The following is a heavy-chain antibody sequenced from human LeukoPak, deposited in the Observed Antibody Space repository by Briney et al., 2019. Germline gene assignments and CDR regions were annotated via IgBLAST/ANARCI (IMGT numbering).Heavy chain of an antibody. CDR1: GSTFSSYG. Sequence: GGSLRLSCAASGSTFSSYGMHWVRQAPGKGLEWVAFIRYDGSNKYYADSVKGRFTISRDNSKNTLYLQMNSLRAEDTAVYYCAKDRVGYCSGGSCSGAFDIWGQGTMVTVSS. D-gene: IGHD2-15*01. CDR3: AKDRVGYCSGGSCSGAFDI. CDR2: IRYDGSNK. J-gene: IGHJ3*02. V-gene: IGHV3-30*02.